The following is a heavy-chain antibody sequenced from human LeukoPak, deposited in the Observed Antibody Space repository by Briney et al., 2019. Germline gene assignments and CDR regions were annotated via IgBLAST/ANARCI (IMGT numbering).Heavy chain of an antibody. Sequence: PGGSLRLSCAASGFTFSSYAMSWVRQAPGMGLEWVSAISGSGGSTYYADSVKGRFTISRDNSKNTLYLQMNSLRAEDTAVYYCAKRSMVRGTAVYYYYGMDVWGKGTTVTVSS. D-gene: IGHD3-10*01. J-gene: IGHJ6*04. V-gene: IGHV3-23*01. CDR3: AKRSMVRGTAVYYYYGMDV. CDR2: ISGSGGST. CDR1: GFTFSSYA.